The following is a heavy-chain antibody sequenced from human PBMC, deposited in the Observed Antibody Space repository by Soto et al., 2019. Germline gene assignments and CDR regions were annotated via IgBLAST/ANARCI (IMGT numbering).Heavy chain of an antibody. CDR2: ISARGGRS. CDR1: GFSFSSYA. V-gene: IGHV3-23*01. CDR3: AQGSIEYSASVEN. J-gene: IGHJ4*02. D-gene: IGHD5-12*01. Sequence: EVQLLESGGGLVQPGGSLRLSCAASGFSFSSYAMVWVRQAPGKGLEWASVISARGGRSYFADSVKGRFTIARDNSKNVWSLEMNSLSAEDTARYFCAQGSIEYSASVENWGQGTLVLFSS.